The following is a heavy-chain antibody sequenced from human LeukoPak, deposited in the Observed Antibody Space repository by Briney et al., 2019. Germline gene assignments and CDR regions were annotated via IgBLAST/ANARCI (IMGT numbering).Heavy chain of an antibody. CDR2: IYWDDDK. J-gene: IGHJ6*02. Sequence: SGPTLVKPTQTLTLTFTFSGFSLSTSGVGVGWIRQPSGKALEWLALIYWDDDKRYSPSLKSRLTITKDTSKNQVVLTMTNMDPVDTATYCCAHQRLQDGMDVWGQGTTVTVSS. CDR3: AHQRLQDGMDV. V-gene: IGHV2-5*02. CDR1: GFSLSTSGVG.